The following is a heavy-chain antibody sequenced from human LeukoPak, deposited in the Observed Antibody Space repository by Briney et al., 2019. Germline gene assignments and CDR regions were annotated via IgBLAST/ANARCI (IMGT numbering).Heavy chain of an antibody. Sequence: GGSLRLSXAASGFTFSSYSMNWVRQAPGKGLEWVSSISSSSYIYYADSVKGRFTISRDNAKNSLYLQMNSLRAEDTAVYYCATNAGETNNYYYYMDVWGKGTTVTVSS. CDR3: ATNAGETNNYYYYMDV. CDR2: ISSSSYI. CDR1: GFTFSSYS. D-gene: IGHD3-10*01. J-gene: IGHJ6*03. V-gene: IGHV3-21*01.